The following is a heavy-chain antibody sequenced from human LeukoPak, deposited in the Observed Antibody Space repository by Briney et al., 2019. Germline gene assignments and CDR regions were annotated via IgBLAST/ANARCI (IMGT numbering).Heavy chain of an antibody. V-gene: IGHV3-9*01. Sequence: PGGSLRLSCAASGFTFDDYAMHWVRQAPGKGLEWVSGISWNSGSIGYADSVKGRFTISRDNAKNSLYLQMNSLRAEDTAVYYCARAYQCTSCYREHYFDYWGQGTLVTVSS. CDR3: ARAYQCTSCYREHYFDY. J-gene: IGHJ4*02. CDR2: ISWNSGSI. CDR1: GFTFDDYA. D-gene: IGHD2-2*02.